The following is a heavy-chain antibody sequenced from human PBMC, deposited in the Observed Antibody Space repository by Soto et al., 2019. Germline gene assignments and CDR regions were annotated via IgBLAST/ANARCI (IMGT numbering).Heavy chain of an antibody. CDR1: GFTFNNYA. Sequence: EVQVLDSGGGLVQPGASLRLSCAASGFTFNNYAMNWVRQAPGKGLEWVAAICATGGSTYYADSVKGRFTISRDNTKNTLHLHMHGLKVKDADDYYCAKYRLAGNFDYWGRVALVTVAS. CDR3: AKYRLAGNFDY. CDR2: ICATGGST. V-gene: IGHV3-23*01. D-gene: IGHD3-16*02. J-gene: IGHJ4*02.